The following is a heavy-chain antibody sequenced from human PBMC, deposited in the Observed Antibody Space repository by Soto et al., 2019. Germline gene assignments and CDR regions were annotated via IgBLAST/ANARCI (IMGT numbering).Heavy chain of an antibody. Sequence: PGWSLRLSCAASGFPFSSYAMSWVRQAPGKGLEWVSAISGSGGSTYYADSVKGRFTISRDNSKNTLYLQMNSLRAEDTAVYYCAKVFVVVTAIGYDAFDIWGQGTMVTVSS. D-gene: IGHD2-21*02. CDR2: ISGSGGST. CDR3: AKVFVVVTAIGYDAFDI. J-gene: IGHJ3*02. CDR1: GFPFSSYA. V-gene: IGHV3-23*01.